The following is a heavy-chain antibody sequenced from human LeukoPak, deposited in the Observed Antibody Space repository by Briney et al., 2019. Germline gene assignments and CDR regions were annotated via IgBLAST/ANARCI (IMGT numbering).Heavy chain of an antibody. CDR3: ARRTRWVGESITYYGVDV. J-gene: IGHJ6*02. CDR2: IYHSGDT. CDR1: GGSISSSSYY. V-gene: IGHV4-39*07. D-gene: IGHD3-10*01. Sequence: SETLSLTCTVSGGSISSSSYYWGWIRQPPGKGLEWIGEIYHSGDTNYNPSLKSRVTTSVDKSKNQFSLQLSSVTAADTAVYFCARRTRWVGESITYYGVDVWGQGTTVTVSS.